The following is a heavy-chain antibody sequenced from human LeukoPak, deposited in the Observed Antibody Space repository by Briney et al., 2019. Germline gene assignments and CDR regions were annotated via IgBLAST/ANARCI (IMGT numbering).Heavy chain of an antibody. CDR3: ARDREGYFGWLLYRTDAFDI. J-gene: IGHJ3*02. Sequence: PGGSLRLSCAASGFTFSSYWMSWVRQAPGKGLEWVANIKQDGSEKYYVDSVKGRFTISRDNAKNSLYLQMNSLRAEDTAVYYCARDREGYFGWLLYRTDAFDIWGQGTMVTVSS. V-gene: IGHV3-7*01. D-gene: IGHD3-9*01. CDR2: IKQDGSEK. CDR1: GFTFSSYW.